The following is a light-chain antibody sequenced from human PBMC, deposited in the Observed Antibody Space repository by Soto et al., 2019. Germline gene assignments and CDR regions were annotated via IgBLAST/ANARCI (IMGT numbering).Light chain of an antibody. Sequence: EIVLTQSPGTLSLSPGERATLSCRASQSVSSSYLAWYQQKPGQAPRLLIYGASSRATGIPDRFSGSGSGTDFTLTISRLEPEDFAVYYCQQYSSSPRVTFGQGTKLEIK. V-gene: IGKV3-20*01. CDR2: GAS. CDR1: QSVSSSY. J-gene: IGKJ2*01. CDR3: QQYSSSPRVT.